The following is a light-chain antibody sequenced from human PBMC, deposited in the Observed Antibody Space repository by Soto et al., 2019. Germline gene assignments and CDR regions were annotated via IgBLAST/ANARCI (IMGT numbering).Light chain of an antibody. Sequence: QSALTQPASVSGSPGQSITISCTGTSSDVGGYNYVSWYQQHPGKAPKLMIYEVNNRPSGVSNRFSGSKSGNTASLTLSGLQDEDGADYYCSSYTSSSTLVVFGGGTKLTVL. CDR3: SSYTSSSTLVV. J-gene: IGLJ2*01. V-gene: IGLV2-14*01. CDR1: SSDVGGYNY. CDR2: EVN.